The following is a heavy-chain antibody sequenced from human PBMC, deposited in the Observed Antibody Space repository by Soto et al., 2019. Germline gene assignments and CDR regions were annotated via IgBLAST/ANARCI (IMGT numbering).Heavy chain of an antibody. D-gene: IGHD6-19*01. CDR1: GFTFSGYW. Sequence: PEGSRRLSCTASGFTFSGYWMSWGRQAPGKGLEWVANIKEDGSEKYYVDSVKGRFTISRDNSKNSLFLQMDSLRDEDTALYYCSRDSVSANTDWTFRFDYWGQGTLVTVSS. J-gene: IGHJ4*02. V-gene: IGHV3-7*03. CDR3: SRDSVSANTDWTFRFDY. CDR2: IKEDGSEK.